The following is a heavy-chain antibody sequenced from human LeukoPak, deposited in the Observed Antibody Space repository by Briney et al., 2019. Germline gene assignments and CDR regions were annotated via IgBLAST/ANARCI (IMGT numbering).Heavy chain of an antibody. J-gene: IGHJ2*01. D-gene: IGHD3-10*01. Sequence: SETLSLTCAVSGGSISSSNWWSWVRQPPGKGLEWIGEIYHSGSTNYNPSLKSRVTISVDKSKNQFSLKLSSVTAADTAVYYCATSSFGVNFSYRYFDLWGRGTLVTVSS. V-gene: IGHV4-4*02. CDR3: ATSSFGVNFSYRYFDL. CDR1: GGSISSSNW. CDR2: IYHSGST.